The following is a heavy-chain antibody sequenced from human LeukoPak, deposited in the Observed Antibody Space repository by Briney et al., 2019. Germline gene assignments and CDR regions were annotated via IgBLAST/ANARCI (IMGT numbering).Heavy chain of an antibody. CDR3: ARGSHMDY. Sequence: GASVQVSCKSSDYTFTSFGITWVRQAPGQGLEWIGWISAYSGNTKYAQNFQDRVSMTTDTSTTTAYMELRSLTSDDTAVYYCARGSHMDYWGQGTLVTVSS. CDR2: ISAYSGNT. J-gene: IGHJ4*02. V-gene: IGHV1-18*01. CDR1: DYTFTSFG. D-gene: IGHD2-21*01.